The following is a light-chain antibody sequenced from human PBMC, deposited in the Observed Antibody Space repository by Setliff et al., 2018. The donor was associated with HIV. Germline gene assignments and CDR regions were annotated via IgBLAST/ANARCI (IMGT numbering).Light chain of an antibody. CDR1: SSDAGGYSH. CDR3: SSYAITNTLP. J-gene: IGLJ1*01. V-gene: IGLV2-14*01. CDR2: EVR. Sequence: QSVLTQPASVSGSPGQSITISCTGTSSDAGGYSHVSWYQQHPGKAPKLIIYEVRNRPSGVSNRFSGSKSGNTASLTISGLRAEDEADYYCSSYAITNTLPFGTGTKVT.